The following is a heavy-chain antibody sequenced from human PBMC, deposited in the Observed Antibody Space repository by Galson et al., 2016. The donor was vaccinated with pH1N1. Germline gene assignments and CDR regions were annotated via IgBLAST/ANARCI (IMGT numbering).Heavy chain of an antibody. CDR2: ISWNSGSI. V-gene: IGHV3-9*01. D-gene: IGHD5-18*01. J-gene: IGHJ4*02. CDR1: GFTFDDYA. Sequence: SLRLSCAASGFTFDDYAMHWVRQAPGKGLEWVSGISWNSGSIGYADSVKGRFTISRDNAKNSLYLQMNSLRAEDTALYYCAKVTGYLYGYVDYWGQGTQVTVSP. CDR3: AKVTGYLYGYVDY.